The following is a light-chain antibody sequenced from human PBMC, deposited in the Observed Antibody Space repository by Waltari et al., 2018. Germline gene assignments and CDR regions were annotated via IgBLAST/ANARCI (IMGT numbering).Light chain of an antibody. CDR2: AAS. J-gene: IGKJ1*01. CDR1: QSISSY. Sequence: DIQMTQSPSSLSASVGDRVTITCRASQSISSYLNWYQQKPGKAPKLLIYAASSLQSGVPSRFSGSGSGTDFTLTISSLQPEDFATYYCQQSYSTPRPFGQATKVEIK. CDR3: QQSYSTPRP. V-gene: IGKV1-39*01.